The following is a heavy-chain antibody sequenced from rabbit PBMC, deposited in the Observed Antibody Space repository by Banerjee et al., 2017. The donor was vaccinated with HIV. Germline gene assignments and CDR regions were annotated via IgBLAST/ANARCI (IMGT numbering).Heavy chain of an antibody. CDR3: AKSYTSAIGAINL. V-gene: IGHV1S47*01. CDR1: GFTLSSYW. CDR2: ISNGNART. D-gene: IGHD1-1*01. J-gene: IGHJ4*01. Sequence: QEQLEESGGDLVKPEGSLTLTCTASGFTLSSYWMCWVRQAPGKGLEWIACISNGNARTYYASWAKGRFTITRSTSLNTVTLQLNSLTAADTATYFCAKSYTSAIGAINLWGPGTLVTVS.